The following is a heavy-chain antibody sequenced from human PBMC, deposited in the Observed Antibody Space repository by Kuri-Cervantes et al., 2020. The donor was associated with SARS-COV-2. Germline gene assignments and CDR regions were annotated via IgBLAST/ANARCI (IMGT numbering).Heavy chain of an antibody. J-gene: IGHJ4*02. D-gene: IGHD3-16*01. CDR1: GLLFSASA. CDR3: TTGLSASAYVRDY. Sequence: GESLKISCEVSGLLFSASAIHWVRQASGKGLEWVGRVRGKANNYATAYAASVKGRFTISRDDSKNMAYLQMNSLKTEDTAVYYCTTGLSASAYVRDYWGQGTLVTVSS. CDR2: VRGKANNYAT. V-gene: IGHV3-73*01.